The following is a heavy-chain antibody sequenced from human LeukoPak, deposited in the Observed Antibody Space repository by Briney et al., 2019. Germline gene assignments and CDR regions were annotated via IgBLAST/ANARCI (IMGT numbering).Heavy chain of an antibody. Sequence: GGSLRLSCAASGFTVSSNYMTWVRQAPGKGLEWISVIFGGGSTYYADSVKGRFTVSRDNSKNTLFLQMNSLRVEDTAVYYCARGPGGYDNWGQGTLVTVSS. J-gene: IGHJ4*02. CDR3: ARGPGGYDN. CDR2: IFGGGST. V-gene: IGHV3-66*01. D-gene: IGHD3-16*01. CDR1: GFTVSSNY.